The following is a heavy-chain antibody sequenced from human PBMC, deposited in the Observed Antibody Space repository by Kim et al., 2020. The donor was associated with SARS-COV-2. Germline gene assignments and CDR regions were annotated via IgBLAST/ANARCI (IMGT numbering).Heavy chain of an antibody. D-gene: IGHD3-16*01. CDR2: NT. V-gene: IGHV1-58*01. J-gene: IGHJ4*02. Sequence: NTNYAQKFQEEVTITRDKSKSTAYMELGSLRSEDTAGYYCAAARGSNGFDYWGQGTLVTVSS. CDR3: AAARGSNGFDY.